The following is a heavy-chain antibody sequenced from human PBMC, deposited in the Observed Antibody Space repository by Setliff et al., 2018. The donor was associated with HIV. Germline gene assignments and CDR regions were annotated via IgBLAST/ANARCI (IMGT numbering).Heavy chain of an antibody. Sequence: PGGSLRLSCAASGFTFSDHYMSWIRQAPGKGLEWVSYISNSGSTIHYADSVKGRFTISRDNAKNSLYLQMNSLRAEDTAVYYCARLGGGYYYYYMDVWGKGTTVTSP. CDR3: ARLGGGYYYYYMDV. V-gene: IGHV3-11*01. CDR1: GFTFSDHY. CDR2: ISNSGSTI. D-gene: IGHD3-16*01. J-gene: IGHJ6*03.